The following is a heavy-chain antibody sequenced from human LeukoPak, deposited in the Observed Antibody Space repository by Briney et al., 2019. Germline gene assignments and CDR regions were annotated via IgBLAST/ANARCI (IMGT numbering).Heavy chain of an antibody. CDR2: ISSSGSTI. J-gene: IGHJ6*02. V-gene: IGHV3-48*03. CDR3: ARDGSLSSDIVVVPAAMGGYYYGMDV. D-gene: IGHD2-2*01. Sequence: PGGSLRLSCAASGFTFSSYEMNWVRQAPGKGLEWVSYISSSGSTIYYADSVKGRFTISRDNAKNSLYLQMNSLRAVDTAVYYCARDGSLSSDIVVVPAAMGGYYYGMDVWGQGTTVTVSS. CDR1: GFTFSSYE.